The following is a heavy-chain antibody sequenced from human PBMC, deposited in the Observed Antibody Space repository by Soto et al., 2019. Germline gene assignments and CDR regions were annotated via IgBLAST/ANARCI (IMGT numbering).Heavy chain of an antibody. D-gene: IGHD6-13*01. J-gene: IGHJ6*02. V-gene: IGHV3-9*01. CDR2: ISWNSGSI. CDR3: AKDLAGYSSSWYYYGMDV. Sequence: EVQLVESGGGLVKPGGSLRLSCAASGFTFSSYSMNWVRQAPGKGLEWVSGISWNSGSIGYADSVKGRFTISRDNAKNSLYLQMNSLRAEDTALYYCAKDLAGYSSSWYYYGMDVWGQGTTVTVSS. CDR1: GFTFSSYS.